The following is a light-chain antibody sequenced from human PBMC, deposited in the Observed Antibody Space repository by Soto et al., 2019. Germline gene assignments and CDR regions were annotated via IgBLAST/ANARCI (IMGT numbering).Light chain of an antibody. J-gene: IGKJ2*01. CDR2: WAS. Sequence: DIVLTQSPDSLAVSLGERATINCKSSQSVLYSSNNKNYLAWYQQKPGQPPKLLIYWASTRETGFPDRFSSSGSGTDFTLTVSSMLAEDVAVYYCQQYYSTPYTFGQGTELEIK. V-gene: IGKV4-1*01. CDR1: QSVLYSSNNKNY. CDR3: QQYYSTPYT.